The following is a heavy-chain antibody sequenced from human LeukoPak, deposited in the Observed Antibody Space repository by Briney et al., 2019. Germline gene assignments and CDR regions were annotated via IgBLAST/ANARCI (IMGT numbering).Heavy chain of an antibody. Sequence: SETLSLTCTVSGGSISSYYWSWIRQPPGKGLEWIGYISYSGSTNYNPSLKSRVTISVDTSKNPFSMKLSTVTAADTAVYYCASDSSSWYFWGQGTLVTVSS. CDR3: ASDSSSWYF. V-gene: IGHV4-59*01. CDR2: ISYSGST. CDR1: GGSISSYY. J-gene: IGHJ4*02. D-gene: IGHD6-13*01.